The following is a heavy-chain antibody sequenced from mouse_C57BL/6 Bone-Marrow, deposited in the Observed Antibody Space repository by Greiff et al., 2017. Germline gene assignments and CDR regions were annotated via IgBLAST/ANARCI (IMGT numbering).Heavy chain of an antibody. J-gene: IGHJ3*01. Sequence: QVQLKQPGAELVRPGSSVKLSCKASGYTFTSYWMDWVKQRPGQGLEWIGNIYPSDSETHYNQKFKDKATLTVDKSSSTAYMQLSSLTSEDSAVXYCAYYSNSFAYWGQGTLVTVSA. CDR3: AYYSNSFAY. CDR2: IYPSDSET. V-gene: IGHV1-61*01. D-gene: IGHD2-5*01. CDR1: GYTFTSYW.